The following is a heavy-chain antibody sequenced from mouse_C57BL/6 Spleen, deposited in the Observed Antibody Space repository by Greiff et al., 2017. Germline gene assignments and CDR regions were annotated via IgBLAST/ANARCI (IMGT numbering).Heavy chain of an antibody. Sequence: EVKLVESGGDLVKPGGSLKLSCAASGFTFSSYGMSWVRQTPDKRLEWVATISSGGSYTYYPDSVKGRFTISRDNAKNTLYLQMSSLKSEDTAMYYCARLPYGSSLSYWYFDVWGTGTTVTVSS. V-gene: IGHV5-6*01. D-gene: IGHD1-1*01. CDR2: ISSGGSYT. J-gene: IGHJ1*03. CDR3: ARLPYGSSLSYWYFDV. CDR1: GFTFSSYG.